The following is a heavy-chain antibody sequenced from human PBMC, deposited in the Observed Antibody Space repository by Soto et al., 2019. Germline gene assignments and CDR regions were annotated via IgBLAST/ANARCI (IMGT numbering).Heavy chain of an antibody. CDR1: GYTLTNYG. CDR3: AIDLRIRGVFGY. J-gene: IGHJ4*02. D-gene: IGHD3-10*01. V-gene: IGHV1-18*01. Sequence: QVQLVQSGPEVKKPGASVKVSCKASGYTLTNYGITWVRQAPGQGLEWMGWISPQNGNTNYAQKFQGRVTLTTDKSTSTVYMELGSLRSDDTAVYYCAIDLRIRGVFGYWGQGTLVTVSS. CDR2: ISPQNGNT.